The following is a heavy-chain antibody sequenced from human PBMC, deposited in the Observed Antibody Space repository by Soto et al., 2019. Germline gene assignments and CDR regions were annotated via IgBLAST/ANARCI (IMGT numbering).Heavy chain of an antibody. CDR1: GFMFSTTD. CDR3: VKNSGWFNY. J-gene: IGHJ5*01. CDR2: IEGSGTIT. Sequence: GXLRLSCAASGFMFSTTDMSWVRQAPGKGLEWVTTIEGSGTITYYADSVRGRFTISRDNSKNTVYLQMDSLTAEDTAVYYCVKNSGWFNYWGHGTPATVSS. V-gene: IGHV3-23*01. D-gene: IGHD3-10*01.